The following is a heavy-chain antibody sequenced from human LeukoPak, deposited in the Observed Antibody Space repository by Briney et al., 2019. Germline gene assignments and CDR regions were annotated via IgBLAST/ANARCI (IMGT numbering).Heavy chain of an antibody. CDR1: GYTFRNYA. J-gene: IGHJ4*02. CDR2: IAMADYST. V-gene: IGHV3-23*01. D-gene: IGHD6-19*01. CDR3: EREKQCQAKDEF. Sequence: PGGSLRLSRVASGYTFRNYAMSWVRQAPGKGLEWVSAIAMADYSTSYASSVKGRCTTSSDIYKNTVYLRTRSLTAEDTAVYYCEREKQCQAKDEFWGQGTLVTVSS.